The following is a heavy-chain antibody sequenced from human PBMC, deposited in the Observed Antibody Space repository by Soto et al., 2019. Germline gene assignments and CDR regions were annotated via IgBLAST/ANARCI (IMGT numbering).Heavy chain of an antibody. D-gene: IGHD6-19*01. V-gene: IGHV3-7*03. Sequence: GGSQRLSCAASGFTFSSYWISWVRQAPWKGLEWVANIKQDGSEKYYVDSVKGRFTISRDNAKNSLYLKMNSLRAEDTAVYYCARHGSRPDEGSGQYYYYYGMDVWGHGTTATVSS. CDR2: IKQDGSEK. CDR1: GFTFSSYW. J-gene: IGHJ6*02. CDR3: ARHGSRPDEGSGQYYYYYGMDV.